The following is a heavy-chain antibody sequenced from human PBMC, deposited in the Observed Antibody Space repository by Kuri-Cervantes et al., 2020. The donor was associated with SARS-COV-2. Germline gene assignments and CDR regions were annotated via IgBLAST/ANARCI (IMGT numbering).Heavy chain of an antibody. J-gene: IGHJ6*02. Sequence: GSLRLSCTVSGGSISSYYWSWIRQPPGKGLEWIGEINHSGSTNYNPSLKSRVTVSVDTSKNQFSLKLSSVTAADTAVYYCAREGLQGGYYYYGMDVWGQGTTVTVSS. CDR1: GGSISSYY. V-gene: IGHV4-34*01. D-gene: IGHD5-24*01. CDR2: INHSGST. CDR3: AREGLQGGYYYYGMDV.